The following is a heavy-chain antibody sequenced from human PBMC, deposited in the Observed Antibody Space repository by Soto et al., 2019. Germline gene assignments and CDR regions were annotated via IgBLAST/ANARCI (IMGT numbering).Heavy chain of an antibody. Sequence: GGSLRLSCGASELMLRTYSLNWVRQAPGEGLEWVSSITSSSSTMYYADSVKGRFTITRDNAKNSLYLQMNSLRAEDTAVYYCATYSGYSLPMDVWGKGTTVTVSS. CDR1: ELMLRTYS. CDR3: ATYSGYSLPMDV. CDR2: ITSSSSTM. D-gene: IGHD5-12*01. J-gene: IGHJ6*03. V-gene: IGHV3-48*01.